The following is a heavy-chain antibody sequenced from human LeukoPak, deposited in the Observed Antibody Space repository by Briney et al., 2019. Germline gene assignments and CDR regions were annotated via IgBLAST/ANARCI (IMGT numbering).Heavy chain of an antibody. J-gene: IGHJ6*03. D-gene: IGHD2-15*01. V-gene: IGHV3-23*01. Sequence: GGSLRLSCAASGFTFSSYAMSWVRQAPGKGLEWVSAISGSGGSTYYADSEKGRFTISRDNSKNTLYLQMNSLRAEDTAVYYCARVGPQDYYYMDVWGKGTTVTVSS. CDR2: ISGSGGST. CDR3: ARVGPQDYYYMDV. CDR1: GFTFSSYA.